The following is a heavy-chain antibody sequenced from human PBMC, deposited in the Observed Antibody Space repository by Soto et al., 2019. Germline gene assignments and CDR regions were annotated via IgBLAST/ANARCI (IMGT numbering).Heavy chain of an antibody. V-gene: IGHV3-33*01. J-gene: IGHJ6*03. CDR2: IWYDGSKK. D-gene: IGHD1-1*01. CDR1: GFTFSSFG. CDR3: ARERTTGTTPKNRDYYYMDV. Sequence: GESLKISCEASGFTFSSFGMQWVRQAPGKGLEWVAAIWYDGSKKYYADSVKGRFTISRDNSKNTLYLQMNSLGLDDTAVYYCARERTTGTTPKNRDYYYMDVWGKGTTVTVSS.